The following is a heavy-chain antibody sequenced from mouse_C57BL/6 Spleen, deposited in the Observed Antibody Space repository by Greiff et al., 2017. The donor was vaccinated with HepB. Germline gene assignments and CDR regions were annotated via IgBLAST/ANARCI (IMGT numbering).Heavy chain of an antibody. D-gene: IGHD2-4*01. CDR1: GYTFTSYW. J-gene: IGHJ4*01. CDR2: IYPGSGST. V-gene: IGHV1-55*01. Sequence: QVQLQQPGAELVKPGASVKISCKASGYTFTSYWITWVKQRPGQGLEWIGDIYPGSGSTNYNEKFKSKATLTVDTSSSTAYMQLSSLTSEDSAVYYCARKEDYDYDNDAMDYWGQGTSVTVSS. CDR3: ARKEDYDYDNDAMDY.